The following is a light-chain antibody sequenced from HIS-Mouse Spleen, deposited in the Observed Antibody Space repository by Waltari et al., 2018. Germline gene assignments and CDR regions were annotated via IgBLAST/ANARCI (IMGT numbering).Light chain of an antibody. CDR1: QSVSSY. CDR2: DAS. CDR3: QQRSNWSIT. V-gene: IGKV3-11*01. J-gene: IGKJ5*01. Sequence: DIVLTPSPATLSLSPGDRATLSCRASQSVSSYLAWYQQKPGQAPRLLIYDASNRATGIPARFSGSGSGTDCTLTISSLEPEDFAVYYCQQRSNWSITFGQGTRLGI.